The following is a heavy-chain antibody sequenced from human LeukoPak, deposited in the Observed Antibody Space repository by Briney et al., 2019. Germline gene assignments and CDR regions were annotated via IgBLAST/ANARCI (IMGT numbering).Heavy chain of an antibody. Sequence: GGSLRLSCAASGFIFSTYSMVWVRQAAGKGLEWVSSISSSGSYRYYADSVKGRFTISRDNAKNSLCLHMNSLRAEDTAVYYCARVREAAAFDSWSQGTLVTVSS. CDR2: ISSSGSYR. V-gene: IGHV3-21*06. CDR1: GFIFSTYS. CDR3: ARVREAAAFDS. D-gene: IGHD2-2*01. J-gene: IGHJ4*02.